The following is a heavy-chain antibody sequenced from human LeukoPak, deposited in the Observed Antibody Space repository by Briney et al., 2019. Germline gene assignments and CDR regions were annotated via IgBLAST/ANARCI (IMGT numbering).Heavy chain of an antibody. CDR1: GFTFSSYS. Sequence: GGSLGLSCAASGFTFSSYSMNWVRQAPGKGLEWVSSISSSSSYIYYADSVKGRFTISRDNAKNSLYLQMNSLRAEDTAVYYCARVYDSSSWYYYGMDVWGQGTTVTVSS. CDR3: ARVYDSSSWYYYGMDV. J-gene: IGHJ6*02. CDR2: ISSSSSYI. V-gene: IGHV3-21*01. D-gene: IGHD6-13*01.